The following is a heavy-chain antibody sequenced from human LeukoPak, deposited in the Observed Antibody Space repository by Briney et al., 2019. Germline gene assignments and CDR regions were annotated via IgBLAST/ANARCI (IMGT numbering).Heavy chain of an antibody. CDR3: ARRAKYGSGSYYHYYYYYYMDV. D-gene: IGHD3-10*01. CDR1: GYTFTSYD. J-gene: IGHJ6*03. V-gene: IGHV1-8*01. Sequence: ASVKVSCKASGYTFTSYDINWVRQATGQGLEWMGWMNPNSGNTGYAQKFQGRVTMTRNTSISTAYKELSSLRSEDTAVYYCARRAKYGSGSYYHYYYYYYMDVGGKGTTVTVS. CDR2: MNPNSGNT.